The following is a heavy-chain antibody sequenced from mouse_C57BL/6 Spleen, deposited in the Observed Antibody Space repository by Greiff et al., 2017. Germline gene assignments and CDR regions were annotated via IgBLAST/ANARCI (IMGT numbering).Heavy chain of an antibody. CDR3: TPYGSSSLYYFDY. D-gene: IGHD1-1*01. J-gene: IGHJ2*01. CDR1: GYTFTDYE. CDR2: IDPETGGT. Sequence: VQLQQSGAELVRPGASVTLSCKASGYTFTDYEMHWVKQTPVHGLEWIGAIDPETGGTAYNQKFKGKAILTADKSSSTAYMELRSLTSEDSAVYYCTPYGSSSLYYFDYWGQGTTLTVSS. V-gene: IGHV1-15*01.